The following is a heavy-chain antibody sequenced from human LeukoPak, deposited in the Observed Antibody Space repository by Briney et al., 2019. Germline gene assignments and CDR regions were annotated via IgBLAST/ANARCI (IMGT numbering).Heavy chain of an antibody. CDR3: ARDGNESGSGTFYSIGMDV. D-gene: IGHD3-10*01. J-gene: IGHJ6*02. V-gene: IGHV1-18*01. Sequence: ASVKVSCKASGFTFTTYGISWVRQAPGQGLEWMGWISTYNGNTNTDYAQKLKGRVTMTTDTSTSTAYMELRSLRSDDTAVYYCARDGNESGSGTFYSIGMDVWGHGTTVIVSS. CDR2: ISTYNGNT. CDR1: GFTFTTYG.